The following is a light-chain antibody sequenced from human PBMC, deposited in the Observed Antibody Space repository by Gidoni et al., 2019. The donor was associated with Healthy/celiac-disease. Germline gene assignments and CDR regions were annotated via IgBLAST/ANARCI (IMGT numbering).Light chain of an antibody. CDR1: HGINNY. CDR2: GAS. CDR3: QKCNRTPRT. V-gene: IGKV1-27*01. Sequence: DIQMTQSPSSLSASVGYRVTLTCRPSHGINNYLALYQHKPGKVPKLLIYGASTLQSGVPSRFSGSGSGTDFTLTINGLQPEDVATYYCQKCNRTPRTFGQGTKVEIK. J-gene: IGKJ1*01.